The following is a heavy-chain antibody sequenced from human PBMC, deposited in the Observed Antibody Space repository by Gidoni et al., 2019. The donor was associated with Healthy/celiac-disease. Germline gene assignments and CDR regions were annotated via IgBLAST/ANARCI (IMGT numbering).Heavy chain of an antibody. CDR3: ARDARSTVTSET. V-gene: IGHV4-38-2*02. J-gene: IGHJ5*02. CDR1: GYSISSGYY. CDR2: IYHSGST. D-gene: IGHD4-17*01. Sequence: QVQLQESGPGLVKPSETLSLTCAVSGYSISSGYYWGWIRQPPGKGLEWIGSIYHSGSTYYNPSLKSRVTISVDTSKNQFSLKLSSVTAADTAVNYCARDARSTVTSETWGQGTLVTVSS.